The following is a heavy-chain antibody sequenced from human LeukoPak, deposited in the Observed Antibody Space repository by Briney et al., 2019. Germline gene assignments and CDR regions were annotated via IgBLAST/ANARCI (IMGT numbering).Heavy chain of an antibody. V-gene: IGHV3-33*01. CDR2: IWYDGSNK. CDR1: GFTFSSYG. D-gene: IGHD6-19*01. J-gene: IGHJ3*02. Sequence: GGSLRLSCAASGFTFSSYGMHWVRQAPGKGLEWVAVIWYDGSNKYYADSVKGRFTISRDNSKNTLYLQMNSLRAEDTAVYYCAREDVDITVATSGAFDIWGQGTMVTVSS. CDR3: AREDVDITVATSGAFDI.